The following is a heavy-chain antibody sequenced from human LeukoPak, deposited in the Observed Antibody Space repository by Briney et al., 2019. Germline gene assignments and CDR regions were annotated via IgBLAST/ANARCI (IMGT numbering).Heavy chain of an antibody. CDR3: ARGARIAAPEGWFDP. D-gene: IGHD6-13*01. V-gene: IGHV4-59*12. CDR1: GGSISSYY. J-gene: IGHJ5*02. CDR2: IYYSGST. Sequence: SETLSLTCTVSGGSISSYYWSWIRQPPGKGLEWIGYIYYSGSTNYNPSLKSRVTISVDTSKNQFSLKLSSVTAADTAVYYCARGARIAAPEGWFDPWGQGTLVTVSS.